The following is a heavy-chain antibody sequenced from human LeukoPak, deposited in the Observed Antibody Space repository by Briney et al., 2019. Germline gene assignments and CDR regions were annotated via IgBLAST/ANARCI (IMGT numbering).Heavy chain of an antibody. CDR3: AKVETSYYDSSGYYPFDS. J-gene: IGHJ4*02. CDR2: ISASGGSS. V-gene: IGHV3-23*01. CDR1: GLTFSNFA. D-gene: IGHD3-22*01. Sequence: GGSLRLSCEASGLTFSNFAINWVRQAPGKGPEWFSAISASGGSSFYADSVKGRFTISRDNSKNTLYLQMNSLRADDTAVYYCAKVETSYYDSSGYYPFDSWGQGTLVTVSS.